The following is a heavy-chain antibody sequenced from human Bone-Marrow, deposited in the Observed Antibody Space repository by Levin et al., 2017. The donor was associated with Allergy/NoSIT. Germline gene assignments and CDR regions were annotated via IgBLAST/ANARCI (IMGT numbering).Heavy chain of an antibody. CDR3: ARDVSGTYYTFGI. CDR2: VFHSGNT. V-gene: IGHV4-59*02. CDR1: GGSVSSHF. D-gene: IGHD1-26*01. J-gene: IGHJ3*02. Sequence: PSQTLSLTCTVSGGSVSSHFWNWIRHSPGKGLEWIGYVFHSGNTAYNPSLRSRVTISIDTSRNQFSLKLTSVTAADTALYYCARDVSGTYYTFGIWGQGTMVTVSS.